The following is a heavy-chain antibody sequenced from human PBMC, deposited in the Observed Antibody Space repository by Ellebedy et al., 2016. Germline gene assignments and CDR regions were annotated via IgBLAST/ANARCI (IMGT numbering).Heavy chain of an antibody. J-gene: IGHJ3*02. V-gene: IGHV3-74*01. CDR2: INSDGSST. CDR1: GFTFSSYW. Sequence: GESLKISCAASGFTFSSYWMHWVRQAPGKGLVWVSRINSDGSSTNYADSVKGRFTISRDNAKNTLYLQMNSLRAEDTAVYYCAKDIGIWFGDLDAFDIWGQGTMVTVSS. CDR3: AKDIGIWFGDLDAFDI. D-gene: IGHD3-10*01.